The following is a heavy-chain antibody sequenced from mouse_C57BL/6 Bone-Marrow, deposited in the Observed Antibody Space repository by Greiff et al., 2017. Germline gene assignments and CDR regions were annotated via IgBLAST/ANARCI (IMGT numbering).Heavy chain of an antibody. J-gene: IGHJ4*01. V-gene: IGHV1-74*01. Sequence: QVQLQQSGAELVKPGASVKVSCKASGYTFTSYWMHWVKQRPGQGLEWIGRINPSDSDTNYNQKFKGKATLTVDKSSSTAYMQLSSLTSEGSAFYYCAIYLWVRRGGYYYAMDYWGQGTSVTVSS. CDR1: GYTFTSYW. CDR2: INPSDSDT. D-gene: IGHD2-14*01. CDR3: AIYLWVRRGGYYYAMDY.